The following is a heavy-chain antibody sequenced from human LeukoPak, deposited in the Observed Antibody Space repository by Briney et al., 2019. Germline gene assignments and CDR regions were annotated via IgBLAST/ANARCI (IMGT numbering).Heavy chain of an antibody. CDR3: ARGFGRFGHRFGY. D-gene: IGHD3-10*01. CDR1: GFTFSSFE. J-gene: IGHJ4*02. CDR2: MSSRDNTR. V-gene: IGHV3-48*03. Sequence: GGSLRLSCSASGFTFSSFEMDWVRQAPGKGLEWISYMSSRDNTRYYAESVRGRFTMSKDNAKNTLSLQMNSLRAEDTAFYYCARGFGRFGHRFGYLGQGTLVTVSS.